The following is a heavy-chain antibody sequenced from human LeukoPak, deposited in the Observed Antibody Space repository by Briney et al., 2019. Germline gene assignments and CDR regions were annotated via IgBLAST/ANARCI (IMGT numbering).Heavy chain of an antibody. CDR3: ARPSVTIFGVVDAFDI. CDR1: GGSFSGYY. Sequence: PSETLSLTCAVYGGSFSGYYWSWIRQPPGKGLEWIGEINHSGSTNYNPSLKSRVTISVDTSKNQFSLKLSSVTAADTAVYYCARPSVTIFGVVDAFDIWGQGTMVTVSS. V-gene: IGHV4-34*01. J-gene: IGHJ3*02. D-gene: IGHD3-3*01. CDR2: INHSGST.